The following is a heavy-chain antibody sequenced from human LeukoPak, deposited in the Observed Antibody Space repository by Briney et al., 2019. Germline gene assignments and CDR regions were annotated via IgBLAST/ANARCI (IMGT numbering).Heavy chain of an antibody. D-gene: IGHD6-19*01. CDR3: ARLREVAVAGFDY. V-gene: IGHV5-51*01. J-gene: IGHJ4*02. CDR1: GYSFSNYW. Sequence: GESLKISCKASGYSFSNYWIGWVRQMPGKGLEWMGIIYPSDSDTRYSPSFQGQVTISADKSISTAYLQWSSLKASDTAMYYCARLREVAVAGFDYWGQGTLVTVSS. CDR2: IYPSDSDT.